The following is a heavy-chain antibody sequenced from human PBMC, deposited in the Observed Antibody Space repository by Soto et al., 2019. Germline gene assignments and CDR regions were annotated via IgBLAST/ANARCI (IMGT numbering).Heavy chain of an antibody. CDR3: ARLIRSSRGKYGSGSYYIWFDP. CDR1: GGSISSSSYY. D-gene: IGHD3-10*01. V-gene: IGHV4-39*01. J-gene: IGHJ5*02. CDR2: IYYSGST. Sequence: QLQLQESGPGLVKPSETLSLTCTVSGGSISSSSYYWGWIRQPPGKGLEWIGSIYYSGSTYYNPSLKSRVTISVDTSKNQFSLKLSSVTAADTAVYYCARLIRSSRGKYGSGSYYIWFDPWGQGTLVTVSS.